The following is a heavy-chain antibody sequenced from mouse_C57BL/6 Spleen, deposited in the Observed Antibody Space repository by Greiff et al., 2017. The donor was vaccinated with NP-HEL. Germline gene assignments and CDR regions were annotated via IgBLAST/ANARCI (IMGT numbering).Heavy chain of an antibody. V-gene: IGHV1-50*01. J-gene: IGHJ1*03. CDR2: IDPSDSYT. CDR3: ARKDWDFDV. CDR1: GYTFTSYW. Sequence: VQLQQPGAELVKPGASVKLSCKASGYTFTSYWMQWVKQRPGQGLEWIGEIDPSDSYTNYNQKFKGKATLTVDTSSSTAYMQLSSLTSEDSAVYYCARKDWDFDVWGTGTTVTVSS.